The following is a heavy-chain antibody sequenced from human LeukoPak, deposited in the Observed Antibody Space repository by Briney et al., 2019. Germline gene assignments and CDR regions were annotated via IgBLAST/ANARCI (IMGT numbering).Heavy chain of an antibody. V-gene: IGHV4-4*07. CDR3: AITYDFWSGYLGGMDV. CDR1: GGSISSYY. J-gene: IGHJ6*02. CDR2: IYTSGST. D-gene: IGHD3-3*01. Sequence: PSETLSLTCTVSGGSISSYYWSWIRQPAGKGLEWIGRIYTSGSTNYNPSLKSRVTMSVDTSKNQFSLKLSSVTAADTAVYYCAITYDFWSGYLGGMDVWGQGTTVTVSS.